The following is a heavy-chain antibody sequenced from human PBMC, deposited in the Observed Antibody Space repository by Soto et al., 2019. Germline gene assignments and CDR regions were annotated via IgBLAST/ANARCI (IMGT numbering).Heavy chain of an antibody. Sequence: GGSLRLSCAAPGFSFSSYAMHWVRQAPGKGLEWVAVMSYDGSDKYYADSVKGRFTISRDNSKNTLYLQINSLRAEDTAVYYCARSTTIIAEYFHHWGQGTLVTVSS. CDR3: ARSTTIIAEYFHH. V-gene: IGHV3-30-3*01. J-gene: IGHJ1*01. CDR2: MSYDGSDK. D-gene: IGHD4-17*01. CDR1: GFSFSSYA.